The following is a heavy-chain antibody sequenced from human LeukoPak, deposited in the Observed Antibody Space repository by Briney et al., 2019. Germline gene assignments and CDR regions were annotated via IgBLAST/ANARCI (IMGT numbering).Heavy chain of an antibody. CDR1: GFTFSSYW. J-gene: IGHJ4*02. V-gene: IGHV3-53*04. CDR2: IYSGGIT. D-gene: IGHD5-18*01. CDR3: ARVAPGYTYAYGAPYYFDN. Sequence: PGGSLRLSCAASGFTFSSYWMHWVRQAPGKGLEWVSVIYSGGITYYADSVKGRFTISRHDSKNTVYLQMNSLRAEDTALYYCARVAPGYTYAYGAPYYFDNWGQGTLVTVSS.